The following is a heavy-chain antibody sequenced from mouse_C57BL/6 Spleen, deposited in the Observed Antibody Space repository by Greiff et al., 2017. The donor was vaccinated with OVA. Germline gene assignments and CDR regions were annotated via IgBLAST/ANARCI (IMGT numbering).Heavy chain of an antibody. D-gene: IGHD1-1*01. CDR1: GYTFTSYG. CDR2: IYPRSGNT. V-gene: IGHV1-81*01. J-gene: IGHJ2*01. CDR3: ARTGLRSPFYY. Sequence: VKLVESGAELARPGASVKLSCKASGYTFTSYGISWVKQRTGQGLEWIGEIYPRSGNTYYNEKFKGKATLTADKSSSTAYMELRSLTSEDSAVYFCARTGLRSPFYYWGQGTTLTVSS.